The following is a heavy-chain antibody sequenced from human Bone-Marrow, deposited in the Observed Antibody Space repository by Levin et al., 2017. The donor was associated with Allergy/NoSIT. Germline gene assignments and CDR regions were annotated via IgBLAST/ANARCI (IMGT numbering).Heavy chain of an antibody. V-gene: IGHV3-9*01. J-gene: IGHJ4*02. Sequence: LSLTCAASGFTFDDYAMHWVRQAPGKGLEWVSGISWNSGSIGYADSVKGRFTISRDNAKNSLYLQMNSLRAEDTALYYCAKDRGDWGQGTLVTVSS. CDR1: GFTFDDYA. CDR3: AKDRGD. D-gene: IGHD3-16*01. CDR2: ISWNSGSI.